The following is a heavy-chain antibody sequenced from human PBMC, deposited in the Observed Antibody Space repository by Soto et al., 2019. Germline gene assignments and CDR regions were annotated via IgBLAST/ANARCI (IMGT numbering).Heavy chain of an antibody. V-gene: IGHV5-10-1*01. Sequence: GESLKISCKGSGYSFTSYWISWVRQMPGKGLEWMGRIDPSDSYTNYSPSFQGHVTISADKSISTAYLQWSSLKAPDTAMYYCATADIPAASGSSSYENYYYYGMDVWGQGTTVTVSS. CDR1: GYSFTSYW. D-gene: IGHD2-2*01. J-gene: IGHJ6*02. CDR2: IDPSDSYT. CDR3: ATADIPAASGSSSYENYYYYGMDV.